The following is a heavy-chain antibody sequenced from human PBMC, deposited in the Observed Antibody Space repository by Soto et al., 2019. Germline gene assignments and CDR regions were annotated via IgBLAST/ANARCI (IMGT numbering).Heavy chain of an antibody. D-gene: IGHD3-22*01. J-gene: IGHJ5*02. V-gene: IGHV4-31*03. Sequence: PSETLSLTCTVSGGSISSGGYYWSWIRQHPGKGLEWIGYIYYSGSTYYNPSLKSRVTISVDTSKNQFSLKLSSVTAADTAVYYCARAPITMLVLGFDPWGQGTLVTVSS. CDR1: GGSISSGGYY. CDR3: ARAPITMLVLGFDP. CDR2: IYYSGST.